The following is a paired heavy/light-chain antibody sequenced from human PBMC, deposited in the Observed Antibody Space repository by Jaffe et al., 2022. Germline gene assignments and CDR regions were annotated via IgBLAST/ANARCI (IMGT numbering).Light chain of an antibody. CDR2: RVS. J-gene: IGKJ1*01. Sequence: DVVLTQSPLSLPVTLGQPASISCRSSQSLVFSDGNIYLNWIQQRPGQSPRRLIYRVSDRDSGVPDRFSGSGSGTDFTLKISRVEAEDVGVYYCFQGTHWPRTFGQGTKVEIK. CDR1: QSLVFSDGNIY. CDR3: FQGTHWPRT. V-gene: IGKV2-30*01.
Heavy chain of an antibody. Sequence: EVQLVESGGGLVQPGGSLRLSCVVSGFTFSRYYMHWIRQAPGKGLEYVSVISNDGNIASYANSVMGRFTISRDDSKNTLYLHMDSLRTEDMGVYYCARDGQLDYWGQGTLVTVSS. D-gene: IGHD5-18*01. J-gene: IGHJ4*02. CDR1: GFTFSRYY. CDR2: ISNDGNIA. CDR3: ARDGQLDY. V-gene: IGHV3-64*01.